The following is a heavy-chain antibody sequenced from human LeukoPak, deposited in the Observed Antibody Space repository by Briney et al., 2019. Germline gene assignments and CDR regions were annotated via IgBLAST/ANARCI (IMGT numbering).Heavy chain of an antibody. V-gene: IGHV3-21*01. Sequence: GGSLRLSCAASGFTFSSCSMNWVRQAPGKGLERVSSISSSSSYIYYADSVKGRFTISRDNAKNSLYLQMNSLRAEDTAVYYCARDGSIAVAGTPDDAFDIWGQGTMVTVSS. CDR3: ARDGSIAVAGTPDDAFDI. CDR1: GFTFSSCS. J-gene: IGHJ3*02. CDR2: ISSSSSYI. D-gene: IGHD6-19*01.